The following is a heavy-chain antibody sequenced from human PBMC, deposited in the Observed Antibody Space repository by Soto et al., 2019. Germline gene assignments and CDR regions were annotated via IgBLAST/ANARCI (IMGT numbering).Heavy chain of an antibody. CDR2: IWYDGSNK. V-gene: IGHV3-33*01. Sequence: GGSLRLSCEASGFIFSSYGMHWVRQAPGKGLEWVAVIWYDGSNKNYADSVKGRFTITRDNSKDTLYLQMNSLRAEDTAVYYCASSISWGQGTLVTVSS. CDR3: ASSIS. CDR1: GFIFSSYG. J-gene: IGHJ5*02.